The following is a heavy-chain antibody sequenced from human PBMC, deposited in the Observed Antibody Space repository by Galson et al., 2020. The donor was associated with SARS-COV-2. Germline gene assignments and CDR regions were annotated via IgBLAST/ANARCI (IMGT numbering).Heavy chain of an antibody. CDR3: ARGNGYSSGWNVY. V-gene: IGHV1-2*02. D-gene: IGHD6-19*01. CDR1: GYTFTGYF. Sequence: ASVKVSCKASGYTFTGYFMHWVRQAPGQGLEWMGWINPNSGDTNYEQKFQGRVTMTRETSISTAYMELSRLEADDTAVYYCARGNGYSSGWNVYWGQGTLVTVSS. CDR2: INPNSGDT. J-gene: IGHJ4*02.